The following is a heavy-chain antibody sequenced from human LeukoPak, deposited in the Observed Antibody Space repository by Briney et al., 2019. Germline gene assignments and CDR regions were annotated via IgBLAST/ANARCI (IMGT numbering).Heavy chain of an antibody. J-gene: IGHJ3*02. V-gene: IGHV1-69*05. CDR3: ARETGIADAFDI. CDR1: GGTFSSYA. D-gene: IGHD6-13*01. Sequence: SVKVSCKASGGTFSSYAISWVRQAPGQGLEWMGGIIPIFGTANYAQKFQGRVTITTDESTSTAYMELSSLRSEDTAVYYCARETGIADAFDISGQGTMVTVSS. CDR2: IIPIFGTA.